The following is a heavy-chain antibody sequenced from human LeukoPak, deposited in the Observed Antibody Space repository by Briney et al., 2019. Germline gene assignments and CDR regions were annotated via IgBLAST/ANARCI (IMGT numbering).Heavy chain of an antibody. V-gene: IGHV1-2*02. Sequence: GASVKVSCKASGYTFTSYYMHWVRQAPGQRLEWMGWINPNSGGTNYAQKFQGRVTMTRDTSISTAYMELSRLRSDDTAVYYCARAPSGSRWPFDYWGQGTLVTVSS. J-gene: IGHJ4*02. D-gene: IGHD5-24*01. CDR1: GYTFTSYY. CDR2: INPNSGGT. CDR3: ARAPSGSRWPFDY.